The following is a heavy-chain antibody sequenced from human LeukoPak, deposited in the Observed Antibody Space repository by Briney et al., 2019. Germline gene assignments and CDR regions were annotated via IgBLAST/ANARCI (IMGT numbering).Heavy chain of an antibody. Sequence: SETLSLTCAVYGGSFSGYYWSWIRQPPGEGLEWIGEINHSGSTNYNPSLKSRVTISVDTSKNQFSLKLSSVTAADTAVYYCARVSRTDYDFWSGYYTFSWFDPWGQGTLVTVSS. D-gene: IGHD3-3*01. CDR3: ARVSRTDYDFWSGYYTFSWFDP. J-gene: IGHJ5*02. CDR1: GGSFSGYY. V-gene: IGHV4-34*01. CDR2: INHSGST.